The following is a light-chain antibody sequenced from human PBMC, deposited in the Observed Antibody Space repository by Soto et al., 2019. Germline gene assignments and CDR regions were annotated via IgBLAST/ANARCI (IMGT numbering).Light chain of an antibody. CDR2: DAV. Sequence: EIVLSQSPDALSLSPGERVSLSCRASRPVVRQYIAWYHQKSGQAPRLLLHDAVTRVTGIPDRFIGSGSGSRTDFTLFISRLEPDDCGVYYCQQNGRSPTFGPGTKVEVK. V-gene: IGKV3-20*01. J-gene: IGKJ3*01. CDR3: QQNGRSPT. CDR1: RPVVRQY.